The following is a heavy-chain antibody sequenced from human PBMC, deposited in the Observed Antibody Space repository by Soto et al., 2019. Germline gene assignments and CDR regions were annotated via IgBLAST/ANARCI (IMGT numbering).Heavy chain of an antibody. CDR1: GYSFTSYW. Sequence: GESLKISCKGSGYSFTSYWIGWVRQMPGKGLEWMGIIYPGDSDTRYSPSFQGQVTISADKSISTAYLQWSSLKASDTAMYYCARHCSGGSCYSGYYYYGMGVWGQGTTVTVSS. V-gene: IGHV5-51*01. J-gene: IGHJ6*02. D-gene: IGHD2-15*01. CDR2: IYPGDSDT. CDR3: ARHCSGGSCYSGYYYYGMGV.